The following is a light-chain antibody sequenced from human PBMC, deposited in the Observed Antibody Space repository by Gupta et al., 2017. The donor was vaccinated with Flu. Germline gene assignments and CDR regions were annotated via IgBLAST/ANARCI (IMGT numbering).Light chain of an antibody. CDR1: SNDVGNSDY. CDR3: SSYTSTTTFYV. V-gene: IGLV2-14*01. J-gene: IGLJ1*01. CDR2: DVS. Sequence: QSALTQPASVSGSPGQSITISCTGTSNDVGNSDYVSWYQQDSGKAPKLLIYDVSNRPSGVSSRFSGSKSGNTASLTISGLQAEDETDYYCSSYTSTTTFYVFGTGTKVTVL.